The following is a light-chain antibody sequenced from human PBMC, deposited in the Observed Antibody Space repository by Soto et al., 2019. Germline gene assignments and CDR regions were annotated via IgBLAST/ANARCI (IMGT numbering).Light chain of an antibody. J-gene: IGKJ1*01. V-gene: IGKV3-11*01. CDR2: DAS. CDR3: QQRSNWPRT. CDR1: QSVSSY. Sequence: EIVLTQSSATLSLSPGERATLSCRASQSVSSYLAWYQQKPGQAPRLLIYDASNRATGIPARFSGSGSGTDFTLTISSLEPEDFAVYYCQQRSNWPRTCGQGTKGDIK.